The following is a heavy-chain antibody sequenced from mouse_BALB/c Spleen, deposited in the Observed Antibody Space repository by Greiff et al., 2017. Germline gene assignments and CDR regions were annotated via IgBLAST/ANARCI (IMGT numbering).Heavy chain of an antibody. CDR3: ARCEYGNYQTLYYYAMDY. J-gene: IGHJ4*01. CDR2: IFHGDGST. CDR1: GYTFTSYD. Sequence: QVQLQQSGAELVKPGASVKLSCKASGYTFTSYDINWVRQRPEKGLEWIGWIFHGDGSTKYNEKFKGKATLTTDKSSSTAYMKLSRLTSEDSAVYFCARCEYGNYQTLYYYAMDYWGQGTSVTVSS. V-gene: IGHV1-85*01. D-gene: IGHD2-10*02.